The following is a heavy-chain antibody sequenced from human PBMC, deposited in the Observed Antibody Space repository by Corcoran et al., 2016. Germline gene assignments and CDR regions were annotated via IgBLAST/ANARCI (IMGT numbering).Heavy chain of an antibody. CDR3: ARDRGEYYDFWSGYYDY. J-gene: IGHJ4*02. CDR2: IYHSGST. CDR1: GYSISSGYY. D-gene: IGHD3-3*01. Sequence: QVQLQESGPGLVKPSETLSLTCTVSGYSISSGYYWGWIRQPPGKGLEWIGSIYHSGSTYYNPSLKSRVTISVDTSKNQFSLKLSSVTAADKAVYYCARDRGEYYDFWSGYYDYWGQGTLVTVSS. V-gene: IGHV4-38-2*02.